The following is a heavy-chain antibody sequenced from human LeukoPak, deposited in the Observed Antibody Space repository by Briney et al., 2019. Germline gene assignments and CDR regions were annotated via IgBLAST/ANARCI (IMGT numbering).Heavy chain of an antibody. CDR2: IKSKTDGGTT. CDR3: TTDVLRYFDWLFDY. Sequence: PGGSLRLSCAASGFTFSNAWMSWVRQAPGKGLEWVGRIKSKTDGGTTDYAVPVKGRFTISRDDSKNTLYLQMNSLKTEDTAVYYCTTDVLRYFDWLFDYWGQGTLVTVSS. V-gene: IGHV3-15*01. CDR1: GFTFSNAW. D-gene: IGHD3-9*01. J-gene: IGHJ4*02.